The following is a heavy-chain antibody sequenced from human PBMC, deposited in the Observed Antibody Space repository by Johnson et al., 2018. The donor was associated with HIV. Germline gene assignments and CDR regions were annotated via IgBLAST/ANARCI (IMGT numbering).Heavy chain of an antibody. D-gene: IGHD6-6*01. CDR3: TTEAYSSSSAAFDI. Sequence: VQLVESGGGLVQPGGSLKLSCAASGFTFSGSAMHWVRQASGKGLEWVGRIRSKANSYATAYAASVKGRFTISRDDSKNTLYLQMNSLKTEDTAVYYCTTEAYSSSSAAFDIWGQGTMVTVSS. V-gene: IGHV3-73*01. CDR1: GFTFSGSA. CDR2: IRSKANSYAT. J-gene: IGHJ3*02.